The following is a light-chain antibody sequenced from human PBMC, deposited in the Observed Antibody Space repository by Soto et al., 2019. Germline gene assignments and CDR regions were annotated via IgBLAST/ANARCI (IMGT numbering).Light chain of an antibody. V-gene: IGKV3-11*01. Sequence: EIVLTQSPATLSLSPGERATLSCRASQGVSSYLAWYQQKPGQAPRLLIYDASNRATGIPARFSGSGSGTDFTLTISSLEPEDFAVYYCQQRSNWLISFGPGTKVDIK. CDR3: QQRSNWLIS. CDR1: QGVSSY. CDR2: DAS. J-gene: IGKJ3*01.